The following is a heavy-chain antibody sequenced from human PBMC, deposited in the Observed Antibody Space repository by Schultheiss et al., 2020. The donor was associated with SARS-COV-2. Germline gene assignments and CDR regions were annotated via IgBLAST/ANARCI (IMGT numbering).Heavy chain of an antibody. CDR1: GGSISSGGYY. CDR2: IYYSGST. D-gene: IGHD4-11*01. V-gene: IGHV4-31*03. CDR3: ARWASKAYYYYYGMDV. Sequence: SETLSLTCTVSGGSISSGGYYWSWIRQHPGKGLEWIGYIYYSGSTYYNPSLKSRVTISVDTSKNQFSLKLSSVTAADTAVYYCARWASKAYYYYYGMDVWGQGTTVTVS. J-gene: IGHJ6*02.